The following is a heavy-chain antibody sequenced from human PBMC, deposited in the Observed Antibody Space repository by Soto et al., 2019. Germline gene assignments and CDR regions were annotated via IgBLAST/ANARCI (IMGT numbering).Heavy chain of an antibody. D-gene: IGHD3-10*01. CDR1: GYTFTSYD. J-gene: IGHJ4*02. CDR2: MNPNSGNT. Sequence: GASVKVSCKASGYTFTSYDINWVRQATGQGLEWMGWMNPNSGNTGYAQKFQGRVTMTRNTSISTAYMELSSLRSEDTAVYYCARGALLLWFGEAPKTNDYWGQGTLVTVSS. CDR3: ARGALLLWFGEAPKTNDY. V-gene: IGHV1-8*01.